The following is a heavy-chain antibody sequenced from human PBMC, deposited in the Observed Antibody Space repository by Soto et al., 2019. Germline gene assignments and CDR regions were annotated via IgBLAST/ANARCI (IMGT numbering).Heavy chain of an antibody. Sequence: SETLCLTCTVSGGSINSGGYYWTWIRQHPGRGLESIGYIYYSGYTYYNPSLKSRLPFSLDTSKNHSPLNLTFVTAADTALFYCARFRSRANSSVMAVWGNGTAVTVSS. CDR2: IYYSGYT. V-gene: IGHV4-31*03. D-gene: IGHD1-1*01. J-gene: IGHJ6*04. CDR3: ARFRSRANSSVMAV. CDR1: GGSINSGGYY.